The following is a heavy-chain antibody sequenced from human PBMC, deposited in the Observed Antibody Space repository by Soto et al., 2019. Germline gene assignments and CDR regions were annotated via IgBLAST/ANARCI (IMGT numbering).Heavy chain of an antibody. V-gene: IGHV1-18*01. CDR2: ISAYNGNT. CDR3: ARDDDIVATIPWFDP. Sequence: APVKVSCKASGYTFTSYGISWVRQAPGQGLEWMGWISAYNGNTNYAQKLQGRVTMTTDTSTSTAYMELRSLRSDDTAVYYCARDDDIVATIPWFDPWGQGTLVTVSS. D-gene: IGHD5-12*01. CDR1: GYTFTSYG. J-gene: IGHJ5*02.